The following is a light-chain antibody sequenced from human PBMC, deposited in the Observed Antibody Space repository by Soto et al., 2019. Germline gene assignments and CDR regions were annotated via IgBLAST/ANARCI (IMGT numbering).Light chain of an antibody. Sequence: QSALTQPASVSGSPGQSITISCTGTSIDVGGHKSVSWFQQHPGKAPKLLIYDVTNRPSGVSYRFSGSKSGNTASLTISGLQADDEADYYCSSKTRSAILYVFGTGTKLTVL. V-gene: IGLV2-14*03. CDR3: SSKTRSAILYV. J-gene: IGLJ1*01. CDR2: DVT. CDR1: SIDVGGHKS.